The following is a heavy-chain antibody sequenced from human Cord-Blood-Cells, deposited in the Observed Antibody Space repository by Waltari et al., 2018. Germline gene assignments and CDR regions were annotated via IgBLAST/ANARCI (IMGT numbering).Heavy chain of an antibody. CDR3: ARVGYCSGGSCYYFDY. D-gene: IGHD2-15*01. CDR1: GGSFSGYY. Sequence: QVQLQQWGAGLLKPSETLSLTCAVYGGSFSGYYWSWIRQPPGKGLEWIGEIKRSGSTNSNPSLKRRVTISVDTSKNQFSLKLSSVTAADTAVYYCARVGYCSGGSCYYFDYWGQGTLVTVSS. V-gene: IGHV4-34*01. CDR2: IKRSGST. J-gene: IGHJ4*02.